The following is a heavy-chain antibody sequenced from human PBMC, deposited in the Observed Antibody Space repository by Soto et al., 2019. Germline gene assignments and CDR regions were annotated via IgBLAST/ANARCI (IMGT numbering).Heavy chain of an antibody. J-gene: IGHJ4*02. CDR3: ARGSFGSTWYAYDY. Sequence: QVQLVQSGAEVKKPGASVKISCKASGYSFTSYVIHWVRQASGQRLEWMGWINADNDNTRYSQTFQGRVTFLRDTSASTAYMELTRLRSEDTAVYYCARGSFGSTWYAYDYWGLGTRVTVSP. CDR2: INADNDNT. CDR1: GYSFTSYV. D-gene: IGHD6-13*01. V-gene: IGHV1-3*01.